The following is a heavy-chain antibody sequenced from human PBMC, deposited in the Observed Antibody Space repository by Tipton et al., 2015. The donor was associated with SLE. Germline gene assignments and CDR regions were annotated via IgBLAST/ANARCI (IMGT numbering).Heavy chain of an antibody. Sequence: GLVKPSETLSLTCAVYGGSFSGYYWSWIRQPPGKGLEWIGEINHSGSTNYNPSLKSRVTISVDTSKNQFSLNLRSVTAADTAVYYWTRGPYCSVDSCYRGMDVRGQGTTVTVAS. CDR3: TRGPYCSVDSCYRGMDV. V-gene: IGHV4-34*01. D-gene: IGHD2-15*01. J-gene: IGHJ6*02. CDR2: INHSGST. CDR1: GGSFSGYY.